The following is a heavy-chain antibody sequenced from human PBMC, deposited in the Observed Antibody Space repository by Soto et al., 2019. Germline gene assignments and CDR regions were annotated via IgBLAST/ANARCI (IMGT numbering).Heavy chain of an antibody. Sequence: EVQLVESGGGLVQPGGSLRLSCAASGFTFSSYEMNWVRQAPGKGLEWVSYISSSGSTIYYADSVKGRFTISRDNARNTVYLQMNSLRVEDTAVYYCAREGMGFSNWFDPRGQGTLVTVSS. CDR1: GFTFSSYE. J-gene: IGHJ5*02. CDR3: AREGMGFSNWFDP. V-gene: IGHV3-48*03. CDR2: ISSSGSTI. D-gene: IGHD2-8*01.